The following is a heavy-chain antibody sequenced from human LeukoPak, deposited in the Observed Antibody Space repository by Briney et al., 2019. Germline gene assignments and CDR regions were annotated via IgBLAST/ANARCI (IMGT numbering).Heavy chain of an antibody. J-gene: IGHJ5*02. Sequence: GGSLRLSCAASGFTFSSYGMSWVRQAPGKGLEWFSAISGSGGSTYYADSVKGRFTISRDNAKNSLYLQMNSLRAEDTAVYYCARVPDRRRFDPWGQGTLVTVSS. CDR3: ARVPDRRRFDP. CDR2: ISGSGGST. CDR1: GFTFSSYG. V-gene: IGHV3-23*01. D-gene: IGHD1-14*01.